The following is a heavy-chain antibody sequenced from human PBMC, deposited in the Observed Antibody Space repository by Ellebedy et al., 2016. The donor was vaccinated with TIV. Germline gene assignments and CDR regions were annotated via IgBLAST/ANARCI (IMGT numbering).Heavy chain of an antibody. V-gene: IGHV3-23*01. CDR3: ARDLDKSSGWYGGAAY. J-gene: IGHJ4*02. Sequence: PGGSLRLSCVVSGFTFSTYAMRWFRQAPGKGLEWVSALTTGGVTFYADSVKGRFTVSRDNSMTTVYLEMNSLRAEDTALYYCARDLDKSSGWYGGAAYWGQGTQVTVSS. CDR2: LTTGGVT. D-gene: IGHD6-19*01. CDR1: GFTFSTYA.